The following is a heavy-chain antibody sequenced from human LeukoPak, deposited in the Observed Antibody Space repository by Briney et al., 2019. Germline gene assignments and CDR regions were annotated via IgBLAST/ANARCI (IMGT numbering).Heavy chain of an antibody. D-gene: IGHD3-10*01. CDR1: GFTFSSYS. CDR2: ISSSSSYI. Sequence: GGSLRPSCAASGFTFSSYSMNWVRQAPGKGLEWVSSISSSSSYIYYADSVKGRFTISRDNAKNSLYLQMNSLRAEDTAVYYCARDSNYYGSGSYGYYFDYWGQGTVVTVSS. J-gene: IGHJ4*02. V-gene: IGHV3-21*01. CDR3: ARDSNYYGSGSYGYYFDY.